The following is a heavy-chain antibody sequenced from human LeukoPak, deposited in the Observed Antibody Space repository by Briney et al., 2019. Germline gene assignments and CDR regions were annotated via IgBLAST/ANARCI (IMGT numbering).Heavy chain of an antibody. V-gene: IGHV3-48*01. CDR3: ARAPGWEPWDFDY. D-gene: IGHD1-26*01. CDR1: GFTLSSYS. Sequence: PGGSLRLSCAASGFTLSSYSMNWVRQAAGTEREWVSYISSSSSTIYYADSVKGGFTISRDNAKNSLYLQMNSLRAEDTAVYYCARAPGWEPWDFDYWGQGTLVTVSS. J-gene: IGHJ4*02. CDR2: ISSSSSTI.